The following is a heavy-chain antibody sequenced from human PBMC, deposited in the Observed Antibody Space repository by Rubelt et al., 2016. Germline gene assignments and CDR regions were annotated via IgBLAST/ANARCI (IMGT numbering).Heavy chain of an antibody. CDR3: ARAFCSSTSCYKKSHGMDV. Sequence: EVQLVESGGGLVKPGGSLRLSCAASGFTFSSYSMNWVRQAPGKGLEWVSSISSSSSYIYYADSVKGRFTISRDNAKNSLYLQMNSLRAEDTAVYYCARAFCSSTSCYKKSHGMDVWGQGTTVTVSS. J-gene: IGHJ6*02. D-gene: IGHD2-2*02. CDR2: ISSSSSYI. V-gene: IGHV3-21*01. CDR1: GFTFSSYS.